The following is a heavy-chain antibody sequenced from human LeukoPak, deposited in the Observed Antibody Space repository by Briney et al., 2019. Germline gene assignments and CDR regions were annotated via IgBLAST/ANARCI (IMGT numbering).Heavy chain of an antibody. CDR1: GGTFSSYA. CDR2: IIPIFGTA. J-gene: IGHJ4*02. V-gene: IGHV1-69*05. D-gene: IGHD6-6*01. Sequence: SVKVSCKASGGTFSSYAISWVRQAPGPGLEWMGGIIPIFGTANYAQKFQGRVTITTDESTSTAYMELSSLRSEDTAVYYCARAREYSSSSLDYWGQGTLVAVSS. CDR3: ARAREYSSSSLDY.